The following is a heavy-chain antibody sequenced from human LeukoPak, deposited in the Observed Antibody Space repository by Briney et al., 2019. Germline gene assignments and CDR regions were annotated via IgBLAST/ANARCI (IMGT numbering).Heavy chain of an antibody. D-gene: IGHD4-17*01. J-gene: IGHJ4*02. V-gene: IGHV4-59*01. Sequence: SETLSLTCTVSGGSISSYYWSWIRQPPGKGLEWIGYIYYSGSTNYNLSLKSRVSISVDTSKNQFSLKLNSVTAADTAVYYCARGGSLPGGPPLWGQGTLVTVSS. CDR1: GGSISSYY. CDR2: IYYSGST. CDR3: ARGGSLPGGPPL.